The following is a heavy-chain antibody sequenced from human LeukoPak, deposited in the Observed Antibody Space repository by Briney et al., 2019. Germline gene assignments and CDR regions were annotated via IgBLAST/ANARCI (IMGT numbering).Heavy chain of an antibody. CDR3: ARHFNGYDYPLDT. J-gene: IGHJ5*02. D-gene: IGHD5-12*01. CDR1: GGSITGFY. Sequence: SETLSLTCDISGGSITGFYWSWFRQVPGKGLEWIAYINSRGTTNYNPSLKSRVTISMDTSKNQFSLKLSSVTAADTAIYYCARHFNGYDYPLDTWGQGAPVTVSS. CDR2: INSRGTT. V-gene: IGHV4-59*08.